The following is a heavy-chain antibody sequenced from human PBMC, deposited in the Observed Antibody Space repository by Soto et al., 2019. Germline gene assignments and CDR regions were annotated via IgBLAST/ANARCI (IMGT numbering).Heavy chain of an antibody. CDR1: GGSFSANY. J-gene: IGHJ4*02. CDR3: ATGGTFSV. V-gene: IGHV4-34*01. CDR2: INHAGST. Sequence: QLQLRQWGAGFLKPSETLSLTCGIYGGSFSANYWSWIRQSPGKGLEWLGEINHAGSTDYNQSLKSRVTISADTSKNQFTLTLTSVTAADTAVYYWATGGTFSVWGQGAPFTVSS. D-gene: IGHD1-1*01.